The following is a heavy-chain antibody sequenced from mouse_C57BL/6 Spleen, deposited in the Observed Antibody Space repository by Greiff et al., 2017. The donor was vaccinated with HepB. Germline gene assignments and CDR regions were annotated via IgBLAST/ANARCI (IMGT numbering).Heavy chain of an antibody. D-gene: IGHD1-1*01. Sequence: EVMLVESGGGLVQPKGSLKLSCAASGFSFNTYAMNWVRQAPGKGLEWVARIRSKSNNYATYYADSVKDRFTISRADSESMLYLQMNNLKTEDTAMYYCVSLGGSSPFAYWGQGTLVTVSA. CDR2: IRSKSNNYAT. CDR1: GFSFNTYA. CDR3: VSLGGSSPFAY. J-gene: IGHJ3*01. V-gene: IGHV10-1*01.